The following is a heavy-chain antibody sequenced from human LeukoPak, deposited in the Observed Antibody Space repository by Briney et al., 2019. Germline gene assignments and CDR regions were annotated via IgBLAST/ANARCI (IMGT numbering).Heavy chain of an antibody. CDR3: TAPLWFGKQLFDH. V-gene: IGHV3-15*01. Sequence: PGGSLRLSCATSGFTFSNAWMRWVRRAPGKGLEWVGRIKSKTEGGTTDYAAPVKGRFTISRDDSKNTLYLQMDSLKTEDTAVYYCTAPLWFGKQLFDHWGQGTLVTVSS. D-gene: IGHD3-10*01. CDR2: IKSKTEGGTT. J-gene: IGHJ4*02. CDR1: GFTFSNAW.